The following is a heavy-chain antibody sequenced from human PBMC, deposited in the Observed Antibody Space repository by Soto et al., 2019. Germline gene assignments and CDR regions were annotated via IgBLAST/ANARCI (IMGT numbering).Heavy chain of an antibody. CDR1: GFTFSSYG. Sequence: GGSLRLSCAASGFTFSSYGMHWVRQAPGKGLEWVAVISYDGSNKYYADSVKGRFTISRDNSKNTLYLQMNSLRAEDTAVYYCSKDNRGYNYCYDYWGQGTLVSV. J-gene: IGHJ4*02. D-gene: IGHD5-18*01. V-gene: IGHV3-30*18. CDR3: SKDNRGYNYCYDY. CDR2: ISYDGSNK.